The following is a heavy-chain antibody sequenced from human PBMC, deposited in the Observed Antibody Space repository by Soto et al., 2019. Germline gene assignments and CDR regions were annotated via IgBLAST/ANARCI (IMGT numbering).Heavy chain of an antibody. CDR1: GYTFTSYA. CDR3: ARVEAYDFWSGPGFDY. V-gene: IGHV1-3*01. Sequence: DSVKVSCKASGYTFTSYAMHWVRQAPGQRLEWMGWINAGNGNTKYSQKFQGRVTITRDTSASTAYMELSSLRSEDTAVYYCARVEAYDFWSGPGFDYWGQGTLVTVSS. J-gene: IGHJ4*02. CDR2: INAGNGNT. D-gene: IGHD3-3*01.